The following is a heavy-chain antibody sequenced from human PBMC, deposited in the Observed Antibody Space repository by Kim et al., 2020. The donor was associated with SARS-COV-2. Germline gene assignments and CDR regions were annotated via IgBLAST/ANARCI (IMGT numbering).Heavy chain of an antibody. CDR3: ARERYDSSGYGNIDAFDI. CDR1: GFTVSSNY. Sequence: GGSLRLSCAASGFTVSSNYMSWVRQAPGKGLEWVSVIYSGGSTYYADSVKGRFTISRDNSKNTLYLQMNSLRAKDTAVYYCARERYDSSGYGNIDAFDIWGQGTMVTVSS. CDR2: IYSGGST. D-gene: IGHD3-22*01. V-gene: IGHV3-53*01. J-gene: IGHJ3*02.